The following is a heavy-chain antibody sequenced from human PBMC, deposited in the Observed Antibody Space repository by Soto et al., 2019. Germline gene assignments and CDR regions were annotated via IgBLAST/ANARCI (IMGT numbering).Heavy chain of an antibody. J-gene: IGHJ4*02. V-gene: IGHV4-34*01. Sequence: LSLTCAVYGGSFSGYYWSWIRQPPGKGLEWIGEINHSGSTNYNPSLKSRVTISVDTSKNQFSLKLSSVTAADTAVYYCARGVGLGYCTNGVCHRGDYWGQGTLVTVS. D-gene: IGHD2-8*01. CDR3: ARGVGLGYCTNGVCHRGDY. CDR2: INHSGST. CDR1: GGSFSGYY.